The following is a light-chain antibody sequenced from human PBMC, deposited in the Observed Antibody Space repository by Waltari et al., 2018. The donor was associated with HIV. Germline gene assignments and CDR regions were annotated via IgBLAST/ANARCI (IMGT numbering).Light chain of an antibody. V-gene: IGKV4-1*01. J-gene: IGKJ1*01. CDR2: WAS. Sequence: DIVMIQSPDSLTVSLGERATINCKSSQSILYSANNKNYLTWYQQKPGQPPKLLIYWASTRESGVPDRFSGSGSGTDFTLTISSLQAEDVAAYYCQQYYSTPWTFGQGTKVEIK. CDR3: QQYYSTPWT. CDR1: QSILYSANNKNY.